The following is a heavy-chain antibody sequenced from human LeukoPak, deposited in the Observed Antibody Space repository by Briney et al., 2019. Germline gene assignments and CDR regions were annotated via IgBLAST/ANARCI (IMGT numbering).Heavy chain of an antibody. CDR2: ISSSSSTI. V-gene: IGHV3-48*04. Sequence: GGSLRLSCAASGFTFSSYSMNWVRQAPGKGLEWVSYISSSSSTIYYADSVKGRFTISRDNAKNSLYLQMNSLRAEDTAVYYCARGRAAGKTLSLDPWGQGTLVTVSS. D-gene: IGHD6-13*01. CDR3: ARGRAAGKTLSLDP. CDR1: GFTFSSYS. J-gene: IGHJ5*02.